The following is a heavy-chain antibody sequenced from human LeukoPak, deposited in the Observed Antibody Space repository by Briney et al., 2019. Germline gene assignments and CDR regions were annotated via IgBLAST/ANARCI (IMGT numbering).Heavy chain of an antibody. CDR1: VYTFTSYY. Sequence: GASVTVSSTASVYTFTSYYIQWVRQAPGQGLEWMGWINSNSGGPNYAQKFQGRVTMTRDMSISTAYMEVSGLRSEDTAVYFCARDHCVSSGCYEDYYYGMDVWGRGTTVTVSS. V-gene: IGHV1-2*02. CDR2: INSNSGGP. J-gene: IGHJ6*02. D-gene: IGHD2-2*01. CDR3: ARDHCVSSGCYEDYYYGMDV.